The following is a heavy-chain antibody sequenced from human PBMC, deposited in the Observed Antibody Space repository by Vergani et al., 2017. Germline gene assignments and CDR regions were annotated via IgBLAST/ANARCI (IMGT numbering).Heavy chain of an antibody. CDR3: ARVEYYDSSGYYLDYYYYMDV. J-gene: IGHJ6*03. CDR1: GYTFTGYY. V-gene: IGHV1-2*02. Sequence: VQLVQSGAEVKKPGASVKVSCKASGYTFTGYYMHWVRQAPGQGLEWMGWINPNSGGTNYAQKFQGRVTMTRDTSISTTYMELSRLRSDDTAVYYCARVEYYDSSGYYLDYYYYMDVWGKGP. CDR2: INPNSGGT. D-gene: IGHD3-22*01.